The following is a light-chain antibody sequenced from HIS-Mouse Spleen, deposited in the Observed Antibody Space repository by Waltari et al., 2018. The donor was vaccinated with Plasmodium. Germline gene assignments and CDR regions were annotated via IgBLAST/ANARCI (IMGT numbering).Light chain of an antibody. CDR2: SNN. V-gene: IGLV1-44*01. CDR3: AAWDDSLNGVV. CDR1: SSNIGSNT. J-gene: IGLJ2*01. Sequence: QSVLTQPPSSSGTPGQRVTISCSGSSSNIGSNTVTWYQQLHGTAPKLLIYSNNQRPSGVPDRFSGSKSGTSASLAISWLQSEDEADYYCAAWDDSLNGVVFGGGTKLTVL.